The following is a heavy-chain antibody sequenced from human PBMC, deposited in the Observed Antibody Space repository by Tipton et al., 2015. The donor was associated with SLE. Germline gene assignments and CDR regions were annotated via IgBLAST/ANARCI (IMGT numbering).Heavy chain of an antibody. Sequence: LRLSCTVSGDSISASYWSWIRQPPGKGLEWIGNIHYIESSNYNPSLKSRVTISLDTAKNQFSLRVTSVTAADTAVYYCARLYDFWSGFNQFGMDVWGQGATVTVS. J-gene: IGHJ6*02. CDR1: GDSISASY. D-gene: IGHD3-3*01. CDR2: IHYIESS. CDR3: ARLYDFWSGFNQFGMDV. V-gene: IGHV4-59*08.